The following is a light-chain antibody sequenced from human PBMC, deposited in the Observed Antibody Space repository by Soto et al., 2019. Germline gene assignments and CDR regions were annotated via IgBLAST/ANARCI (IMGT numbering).Light chain of an antibody. CDR1: SGSIASNY. Sequence: NFMLTQPHSVSEAPGKTVTISCTRSSGSIASNYVQWYQQRPGSAPTTVIYEDNQRPSGVPDRFSGSIDSSSNSASLTISGLKTEEEAGYYCQSYDSSSHVVFGGGTKLTVL. CDR2: EDN. V-gene: IGLV6-57*03. J-gene: IGLJ2*01. CDR3: QSYDSSSHVV.